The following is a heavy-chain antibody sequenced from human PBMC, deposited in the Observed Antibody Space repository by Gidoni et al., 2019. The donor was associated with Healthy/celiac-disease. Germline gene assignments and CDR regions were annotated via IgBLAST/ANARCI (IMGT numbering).Heavy chain of an antibody. CDR1: GGSISSGGYY. V-gene: IGHV4-31*03. CDR3: ARDSSSSEDYYYGMDV. J-gene: IGHJ6*02. CDR2: IYYSGST. D-gene: IGHD6-6*01. Sequence: QVRLQESGPGLVKPSQTLSLTCTVSGGSISSGGYYWSWIRQHPGKVLEWIGYIYYSGSTYYNPSLKSRVTISVDTSKNQFSLKLSSVTAADTAVYYCARDSSSSEDYYYGMDVWGQGTTVTVSS.